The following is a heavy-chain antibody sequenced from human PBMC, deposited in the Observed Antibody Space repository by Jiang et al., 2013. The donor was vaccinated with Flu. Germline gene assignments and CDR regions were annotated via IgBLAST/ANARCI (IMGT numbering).Heavy chain of an antibody. CDR1: GFTFSSYS. Sequence: QLLESGGGLVQPGGSLRLSCAASGFTFSSYSMNWVRQAPGKGLEWVSYISSSSSTIYYADSVKGRFTISRDNAKNSLYLQMNSLRAEDTAVYYCARDGWGSSSWYEGLDYYGMDVWGQGTTVTVSS. CDR3: ARDGWGSSSWYEGLDYYGMDV. V-gene: IGHV3-48*01. CDR2: ISSSSSTI. D-gene: IGHD6-13*01. J-gene: IGHJ6*02.